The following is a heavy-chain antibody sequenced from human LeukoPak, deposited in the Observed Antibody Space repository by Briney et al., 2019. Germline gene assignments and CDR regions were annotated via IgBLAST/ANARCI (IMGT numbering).Heavy chain of an antibody. V-gene: IGHV1-69*13. CDR3: ARDLGIQLPCVGAFDI. J-gene: IGHJ3*02. Sequence: SSVKVSCKASGGTFISYAIRWVRQAPGQGLEWMGGIIPIFGTANYAQKFQGRVTITADESTSTAYMELSSLRSEDTAVYYCARDLGIQLPCVGAFDIWGQGTMVTVSS. CDR1: GGTFISYA. CDR2: IIPIFGTA. D-gene: IGHD2-2*01.